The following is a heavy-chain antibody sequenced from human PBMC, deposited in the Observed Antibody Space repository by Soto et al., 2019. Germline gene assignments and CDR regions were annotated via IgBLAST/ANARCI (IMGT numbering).Heavy chain of an antibody. Sequence: GGSLRLSCAASGFTFSIYDMHWVRQATGKGLEWVSAIGTAGDTYYPGSVKGRFTISRENAKNSLYLQMNSLRAGDTAVYYCARSPPGGYHYCYGLAFWGQGTTVTVSS. CDR1: GFTFSIYD. CDR3: ARSPPGGYHYCYGLAF. D-gene: IGHD3-22*01. J-gene: IGHJ6*02. V-gene: IGHV3-13*04. CDR2: IGTAGDT.